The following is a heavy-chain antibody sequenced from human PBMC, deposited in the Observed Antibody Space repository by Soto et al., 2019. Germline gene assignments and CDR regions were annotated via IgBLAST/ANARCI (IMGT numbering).Heavy chain of an antibody. J-gene: IGHJ6*02. CDR3: ARFLSAAAATVPEYYYYYGMDV. CDR1: GGTFSSYA. CDR2: IIPIFGTA. V-gene: IGHV1-69*01. Sequence: QVQLVQSGAEVKKPGSSVKVSCKASGGTFSSYAISWVRQAPGQGLEWMGGIIPIFGTANYAQKFQGRVTITAVESTSTAYMDLSSLRSEDTAVYYCARFLSAAAATVPEYYYYYGMDVWGQGTTVTVSS. D-gene: IGHD6-13*01.